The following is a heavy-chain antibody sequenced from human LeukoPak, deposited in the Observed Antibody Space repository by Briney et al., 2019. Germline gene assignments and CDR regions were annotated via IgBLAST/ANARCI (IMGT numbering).Heavy chain of an antibody. D-gene: IGHD1-26*01. Sequence: GGSLRLSCAASGLTFSDYYMSWIRQAPGTGLEWVSYISSSGNTIYYADSVRGRFTISGDNVKNSLYLQMNSLRAEDTAVYYCARVGASLDYWGQGTLVTVSS. J-gene: IGHJ4*02. CDR3: ARVGASLDY. CDR1: GLTFSDYY. CDR2: ISSSGNTI. V-gene: IGHV3-11*01.